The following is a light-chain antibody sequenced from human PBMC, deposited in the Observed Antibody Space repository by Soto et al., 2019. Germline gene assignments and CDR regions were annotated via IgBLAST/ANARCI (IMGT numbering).Light chain of an antibody. Sequence: TGIAQSPAPLSVSPGERATLSCRASQSINRDLTWYQKKPGQAPRLLMHDASARATSIPARFSGSGSGTEFTLTISSLQSEDIAVYYCQQYNNWPYTLGQGTKVDIK. V-gene: IGKV3-15*01. CDR1: QSINRD. CDR2: DAS. J-gene: IGKJ2*01. CDR3: QQYNNWPYT.